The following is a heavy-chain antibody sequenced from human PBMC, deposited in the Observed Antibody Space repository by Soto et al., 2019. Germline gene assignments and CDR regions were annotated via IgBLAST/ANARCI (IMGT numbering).Heavy chain of an antibody. CDR3: ARGLVADGYSSSWSKTNWFDP. J-gene: IGHJ5*02. D-gene: IGHD6-13*01. V-gene: IGHV3-33*01. Sequence: GGSLRLSCAASGFTFSSYGMHWVRQAPGKGLEWVAVIWYDGSNKYYADSVKGRFTISRDNSKNTLYLQMNSLRAEDTAVYYCARGLVADGYSSSWSKTNWFDPWGQGTLVTVSS. CDR2: IWYDGSNK. CDR1: GFTFSSYG.